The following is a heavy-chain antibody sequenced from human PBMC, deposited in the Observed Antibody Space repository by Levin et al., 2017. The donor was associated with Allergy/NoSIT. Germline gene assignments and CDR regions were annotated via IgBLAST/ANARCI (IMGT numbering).Heavy chain of an antibody. CDR3: AKAPGYRSSTSCSYYMDG. Sequence: GGSLRLSCAASGFTFDDYAMHWVRQAPGKGLEWVSSINWNSGSIGYADSVKGRFTISRDNAKNSLYLQMNSLRAEDTALYYCAKAPGYRSSTSCSYYMDGWGKGTTVTVSS. J-gene: IGHJ6*03. D-gene: IGHD2-2*01. V-gene: IGHV3-9*01. CDR1: GFTFDDYA. CDR2: INWNSGSI.